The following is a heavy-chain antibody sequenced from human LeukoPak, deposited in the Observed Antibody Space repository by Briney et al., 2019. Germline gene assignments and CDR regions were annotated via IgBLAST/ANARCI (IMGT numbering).Heavy chain of an antibody. V-gene: IGHV1-2*02. D-gene: IGHD6-13*01. J-gene: IGHJ1*01. Sequence: ASVKVSCKASGYTFTGYYMHWVRQAPGQGLEWMGWINPNSGGTNYAQKFQGRVTMTRDTSISTAYMELSRLRSDDTAVYYCAREIGVAAAHFAEYFQHWGQGTLVTVSS. CDR1: GYTFTGYY. CDR2: INPNSGGT. CDR3: AREIGVAAAHFAEYFQH.